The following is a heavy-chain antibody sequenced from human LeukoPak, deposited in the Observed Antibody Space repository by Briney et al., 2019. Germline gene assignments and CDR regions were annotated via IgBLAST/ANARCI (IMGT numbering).Heavy chain of an antibody. D-gene: IGHD3-10*01. J-gene: IGHJ4*02. CDR3: ARRYYYNLGSFPFDF. V-gene: IGHV4-34*01. Sequence: PSGTLSLTCAVSGGPFSGYFWSWIRQSSGKGLEWIGEIHNSRTTNYNPSLNSRVTISEDTSKNQFYLNLSSVTAADTAVYYCARRYYYNLGSFPFDFWGQGTLVTVSS. CDR1: GGPFSGYF. CDR2: IHNSRTT.